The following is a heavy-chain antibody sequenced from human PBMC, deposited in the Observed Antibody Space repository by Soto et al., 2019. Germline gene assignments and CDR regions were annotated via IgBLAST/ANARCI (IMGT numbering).Heavy chain of an antibody. Sequence: GGSLRLSCAASGFTFSSYAMHWVRQAPGKGLEWVAVISYDGSNKYYADSVKGRFTISRDNSKNTLYLQMNSLRAEDTAVYYCARERSGYSGYENYYGMDVWGQGTTVTVSS. CDR2: ISYDGSNK. V-gene: IGHV3-30*14. D-gene: IGHD5-12*01. CDR1: GFTFSSYA. J-gene: IGHJ6*02. CDR3: ARERSGYSGYENYYGMDV.